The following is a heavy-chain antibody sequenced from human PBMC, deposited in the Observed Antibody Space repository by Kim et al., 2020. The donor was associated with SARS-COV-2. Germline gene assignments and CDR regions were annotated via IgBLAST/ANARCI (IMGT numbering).Heavy chain of an antibody. J-gene: IGHJ6*02. Sequence: AQKLQGRVTMTTDTATSTAYMGLRSLRSDDTAVYYCARGFGESPAYGMDVWGQGTTVTVSS. V-gene: IGHV1-18*01. CDR3: ARGFGESPAYGMDV. D-gene: IGHD3-10*01.